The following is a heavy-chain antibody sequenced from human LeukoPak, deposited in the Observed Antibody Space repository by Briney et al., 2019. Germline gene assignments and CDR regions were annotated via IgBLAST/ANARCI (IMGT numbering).Heavy chain of an antibody. Sequence: QPGGSLTLSYAASVLTPSTYYMNWLRQAPGKGLEWVSIIYSGGTTYYADSVKGRFTIPRDTSKNTLSLQMNSLRAEDTAVYFCARVGDHFHWNLDLWGRGTLVTVSS. D-gene: IGHD3-3*02. J-gene: IGHJ2*01. V-gene: IGHV3-53*01. CDR3: ARVGDHFHWNLDL. CDR2: IYSGGTT. CDR1: VLTPSTYY.